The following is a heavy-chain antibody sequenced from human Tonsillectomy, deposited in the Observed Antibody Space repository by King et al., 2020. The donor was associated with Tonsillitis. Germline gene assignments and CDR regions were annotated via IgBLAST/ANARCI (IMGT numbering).Heavy chain of an antibody. CDR1: GGSISSYY. D-gene: IGHD3-10*01. Sequence: VQLQESGPGLVKPSETLSLTCTVSGGSISSYYWSWIRQPPGKGLEWIGDIYYSGSTNYNPSLKSRVPISVDTSKNTFSLKLSSVTAAETAVYYCASGRPYYYGSGSINWFDPWGQGTLVTVSS. J-gene: IGHJ5*02. CDR3: ASGRPYYYGSGSINWFDP. V-gene: IGHV4-59*01. CDR2: IYYSGST.